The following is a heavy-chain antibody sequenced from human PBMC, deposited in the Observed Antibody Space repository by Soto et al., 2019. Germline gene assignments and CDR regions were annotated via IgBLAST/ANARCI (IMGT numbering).Heavy chain of an antibody. CDR1: GYTFTSYY. Sequence: QVQLVQSGAEVKKPGASVKVSCKASGYTFTSYYMHWVRQAPGQGLEWMGIINPSGGSTSYAQKFQGRVTMTRDTSTSTVYMELSSLRSEDTAVYYCARNYDFWSGFPNWFDPWGQGTLVTVSS. J-gene: IGHJ5*02. D-gene: IGHD3-3*01. CDR3: ARNYDFWSGFPNWFDP. CDR2: INPSGGST. V-gene: IGHV1-46*03.